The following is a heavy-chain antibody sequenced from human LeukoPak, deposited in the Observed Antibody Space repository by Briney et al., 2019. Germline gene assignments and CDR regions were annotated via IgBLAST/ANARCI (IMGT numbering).Heavy chain of an antibody. D-gene: IGHD4-17*01. CDR1: GGSISSGGYY. Sequence: PSETLSLTCTVSGGSISSGGYYWSWIRQHPGMGLEWIGYIYYSGSTYYNPSLKSRVTISVDTSKNQFSLKLSSVTAADTAVYYCARDFADYGDSRDAFDIWGQGTMVTVSS. J-gene: IGHJ3*02. CDR3: ARDFADYGDSRDAFDI. CDR2: IYYSGST. V-gene: IGHV4-31*03.